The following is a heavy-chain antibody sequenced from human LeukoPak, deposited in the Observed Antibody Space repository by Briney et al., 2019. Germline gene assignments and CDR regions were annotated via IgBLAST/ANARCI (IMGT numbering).Heavy chain of an antibody. CDR2: IYYSGST. CDR3: ARGSIAANWFDP. D-gene: IGHD6-6*01. V-gene: IGHV4-59*01. Sequence: SETLSLTCTVSGGSISSYYWSWIRQPPGKGLEWIGYIYYSGSTNYNPSLKSRVTISVDTSKNQFSLKLSSVTAAATAVYYCARGSIAANWFDPWGQGTLVTVSS. CDR1: GGSISSYY. J-gene: IGHJ5*02.